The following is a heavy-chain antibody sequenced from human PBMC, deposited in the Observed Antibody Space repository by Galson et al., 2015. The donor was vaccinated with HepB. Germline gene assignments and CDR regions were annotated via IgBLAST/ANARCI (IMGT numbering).Heavy chain of an antibody. CDR3: ARELTVTAGAFDI. J-gene: IGHJ3*02. Sequence: SVKVSCKASGYKFTSYGFSWVRQAPGQGPEWMGWICTYNGNTRYAQKLQGRVTMTTDTSTRTAYMELRRLRSDDTAVYYCARELTVTAGAFDIWDQGTMVTVSS. CDR1: GYKFTSYG. D-gene: IGHD4-11*01. CDR2: ICTYNGNT. V-gene: IGHV1-18*04.